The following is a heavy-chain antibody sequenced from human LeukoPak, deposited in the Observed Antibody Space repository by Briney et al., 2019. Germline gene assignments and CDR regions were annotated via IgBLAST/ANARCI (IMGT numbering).Heavy chain of an antibody. CDR1: GFTFSSYE. Sequence: GGSLRLSCAASGFTFSSYEMNWVRQAPGKGLEWVSYISSSGSTIYYADSVKGRFTISRDNAKNSLYLKMNSLRAEDTAVYYCARVINYYETDVDYWGQGTLVTVSS. CDR2: ISSSGSTI. D-gene: IGHD3-22*01. V-gene: IGHV3-48*03. J-gene: IGHJ4*02. CDR3: ARVINYYETDVDY.